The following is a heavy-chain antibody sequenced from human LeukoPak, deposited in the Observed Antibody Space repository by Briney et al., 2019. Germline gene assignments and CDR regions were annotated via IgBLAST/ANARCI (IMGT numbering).Heavy chain of an antibody. CDR2: IKEDGSEK. V-gene: IGHV3-7*01. D-gene: IGHD3-10*01. J-gene: IGHJ4*02. CDR1: GFMFSDYW. CDR3: ARLGAPFY. Sequence: AGGSLRLSCAASGFMFSDYWMSWVRQAPGKGLEWVANIKEDGSEKSYVDSVKGRFTISRDNAKNSMYLQMNSLRAEDTAVYYCARLGAPFYWGQGTLVTVSS.